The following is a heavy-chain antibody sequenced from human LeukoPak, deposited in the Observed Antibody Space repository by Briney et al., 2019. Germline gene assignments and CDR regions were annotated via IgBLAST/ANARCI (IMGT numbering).Heavy chain of an antibody. V-gene: IGHV1-69*13. CDR1: GGTFSSYA. CDR2: IIPIFGTA. D-gene: IGHD3-9*01. CDR3: AASTYYDILTGYYNDY. Sequence: ASVTVSCTASGGTFSSYAISWVRQAPGQGLEWMGGIIPIFGTANYAQKFQGRVTITADESTSTAYMELSSLRSEDTAVYYCAASTYYDILTGYYNDYWGQGTLVTVSS. J-gene: IGHJ4*02.